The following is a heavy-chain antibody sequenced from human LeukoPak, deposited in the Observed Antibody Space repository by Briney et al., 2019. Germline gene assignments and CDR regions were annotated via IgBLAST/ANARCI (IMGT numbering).Heavy chain of an antibody. V-gene: IGHV1-58*01. CDR2: IVVGSGNT. CDR1: GFTFTSSA. Sequence: ASVKVSCKAFGFTFTSSAVQWVRQARGQRLEWIGWIVVGSGNTNYAQKFQERVTITRDKSTNTAYMELSSLRSEDTAVYYCAAPTYGDYNYYNGMDVWGQGTTVTVSS. D-gene: IGHD4-17*01. CDR3: AAPTYGDYNYYNGMDV. J-gene: IGHJ6*02.